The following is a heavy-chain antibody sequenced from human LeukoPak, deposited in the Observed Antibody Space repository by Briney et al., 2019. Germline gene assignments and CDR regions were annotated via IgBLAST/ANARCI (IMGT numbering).Heavy chain of an antibody. CDR2: ISGSGGST. D-gene: IGHD3-3*01. Sequence: PGGSLRLSCAASGFTFSSYAMSWVRQAPGKGLEWVSAISGSGGSTYYADSVKGRFTTSRDNSKNTLYLQMNSLRAEDTAVYYCAKDADLGYDFWSGYFSFDYWGLGTLVTVSS. J-gene: IGHJ4*02. CDR3: AKDADLGYDFWSGYFSFDY. CDR1: GFTFSSYA. V-gene: IGHV3-23*01.